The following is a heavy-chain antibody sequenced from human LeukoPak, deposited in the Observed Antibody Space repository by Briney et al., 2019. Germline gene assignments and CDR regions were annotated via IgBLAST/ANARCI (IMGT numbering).Heavy chain of an antibody. Sequence: GASVKVSCKASGGTFSSYAISWVRRAPGQGLEWMGGIIPIFGTANYAQKFQGRVTITADESTSTAYMELSSLRSEDTAVYYCARGTPWYYGMDVWGKGTTVTVSS. CDR1: GGTFSSYA. CDR2: IIPIFGTA. J-gene: IGHJ6*04. CDR3: ARGTPWYYGMDV. V-gene: IGHV1-69*13.